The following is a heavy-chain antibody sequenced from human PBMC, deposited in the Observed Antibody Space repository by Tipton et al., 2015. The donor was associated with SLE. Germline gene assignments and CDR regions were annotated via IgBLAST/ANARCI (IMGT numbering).Heavy chain of an antibody. CDR2: VYYSGST. CDR1: GYSISSGYY. V-gene: IGHV4-38-2*01. CDR3: ARHDGWSEYNYMDV. J-gene: IGHJ6*03. Sequence: GLVKPSETLSLTCAVSGYSISSGYYWGWIRQPPGKGLEWIGTVYYSGSTYYNPSLESRVTISLDTSKNQFSLKLSSVTAADTAVYYCARHDGWSEYNYMDVWGKGTTVTVSS. D-gene: IGHD6-19*01.